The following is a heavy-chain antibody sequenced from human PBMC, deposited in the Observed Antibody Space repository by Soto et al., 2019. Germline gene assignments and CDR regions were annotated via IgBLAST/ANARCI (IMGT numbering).Heavy chain of an antibody. CDR2: ISYDGSNK. V-gene: IGHV3-30*18. Sequence: QVQLVESGGGVVQPGRSLRLSCAASGFTFSSYGMHWVSQAPGKGLEWVAVISYDGSNKYYADSVKGRFTISRDNSNNTLYLQMNSLRAEDTAVYDCAKERLAVTNYCYMDVWGKGTTVTVSS. CDR3: AKERLAVTNYCYMDV. CDR1: GFTFSSYG. J-gene: IGHJ6*03. D-gene: IGHD4-17*01.